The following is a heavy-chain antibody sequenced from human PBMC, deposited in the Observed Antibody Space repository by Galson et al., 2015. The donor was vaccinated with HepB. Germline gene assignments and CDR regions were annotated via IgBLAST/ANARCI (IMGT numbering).Heavy chain of an antibody. D-gene: IGHD3-10*01. CDR1: GFNFGDYA. J-gene: IGHJ6*02. CDR3: AGDIGSGTYYRGYLYYHFGMDV. V-gene: IGHV3-49*03. CDR2: IRIKAYGETT. Sequence: SLRLSCATSGFNFGDYAMSWFRPAPGKGLEWEGFIRIKAYGETTESATPVKGRFTISRDNSKGIAYLQMNSLKTEDTAVYFCAGDIGSGTYYRGYLYYHFGMDVWGQGTTVTVSS.